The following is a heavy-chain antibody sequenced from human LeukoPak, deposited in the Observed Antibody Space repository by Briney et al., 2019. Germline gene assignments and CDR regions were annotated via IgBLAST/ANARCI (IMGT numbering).Heavy chain of an antibody. J-gene: IGHJ6*02. CDR3: ARATAHYYYGMDA. V-gene: IGHV3-30*04. CDR2: ISYDGSNK. D-gene: IGHD2-21*02. CDR1: GFTFSSYA. Sequence: QPGGSLRLSCAASGFTFSSYAMHWVRQAPGKGLEWVAVISYDGSNKYYADSVKGRFTISRDNSKNTLYLQMNSLRAEDTAVYYCARATAHYYYGMDAWGQGTTVTVSS.